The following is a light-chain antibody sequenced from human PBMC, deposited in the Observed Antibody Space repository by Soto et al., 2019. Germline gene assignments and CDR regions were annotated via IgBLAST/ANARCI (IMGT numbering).Light chain of an antibody. J-gene: IGLJ2*01. Sequence: QSALTQPASVSGCPGQSITISCTGTSSDVGTYNYVSWYQQHAGKVPKLMIYDVSNRPSGVSDRFSGSRSGNTASLTISGLQAEDEADYYCTSYTSSSTLVFGGGTKVTVL. CDR1: SSDVGTYNY. CDR3: TSYTSSSTLV. CDR2: DVS. V-gene: IGLV2-14*01.